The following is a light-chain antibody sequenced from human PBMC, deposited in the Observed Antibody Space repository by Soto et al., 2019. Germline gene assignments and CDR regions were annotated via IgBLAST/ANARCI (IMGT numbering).Light chain of an antibody. CDR1: QSVSSN. J-gene: IGKJ1*01. V-gene: IGKV3-15*01. CDR3: QQYNNWPQT. CDR2: GAS. Sequence: EIVMTQSPATLSVSPGERATLSCRASQSVSSNLAWYQQKPGQAPRLLIYGASTRAPGIPARFSGSGSGTEFPLTISSLQSEDFAVYYCQQYNNWPQTFGQGTKVEIK.